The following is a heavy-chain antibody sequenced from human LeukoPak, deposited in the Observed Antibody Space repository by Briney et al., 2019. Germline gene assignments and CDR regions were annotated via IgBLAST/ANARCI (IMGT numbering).Heavy chain of an antibody. V-gene: IGHV4-39*07. Sequence: SETLSLTCTVSGGSISSSSYYWGWIRQPPGKGLEWIGSIYYSGSTYYNPSLKSRVTISVDTSKNQFSLKLSSVTAADTAVYYCARVGITMIVVANDAFDIWGQGTMVTVSS. D-gene: IGHD3-22*01. J-gene: IGHJ3*02. CDR2: IYYSGST. CDR1: GGSISSSSYY. CDR3: ARVGITMIVVANDAFDI.